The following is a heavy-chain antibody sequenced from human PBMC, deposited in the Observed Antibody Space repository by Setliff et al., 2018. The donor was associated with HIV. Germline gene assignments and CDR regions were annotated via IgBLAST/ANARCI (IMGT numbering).Heavy chain of an antibody. CDR1: GFTFSSNW. CDR2: IKQDGSEK. J-gene: IGHJ4*02. CDR3: ARDGGRYGTFDY. D-gene: IGHD5-18*01. Sequence: PGGSLRLSCAASGFTFSSNWMSWVRQAPGKGLEWVANIKQDGSEKYYVDSVKGRFTISRDNAKKSLYLQMDSLRAEDTAVYYCARDGGRYGTFDYWGQGTPVTVSS. V-gene: IGHV3-7*01.